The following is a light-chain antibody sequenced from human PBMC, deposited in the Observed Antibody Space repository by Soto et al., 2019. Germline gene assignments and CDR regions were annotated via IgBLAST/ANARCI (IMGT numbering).Light chain of an antibody. CDR3: QQYSSSPS. J-gene: IGKJ5*01. V-gene: IGKV3-15*01. CDR2: GAS. CDR1: QSVGTF. Sequence: EIVLTQSPATLSLSPGERATLSCRASQSVGTFFAWYQQKPGQAPRLLIYGASTRASGIPARFSGSGSGTEFTLTIGSLQSEDFAVYYCQQYSSSPSFGQGTRLEIK.